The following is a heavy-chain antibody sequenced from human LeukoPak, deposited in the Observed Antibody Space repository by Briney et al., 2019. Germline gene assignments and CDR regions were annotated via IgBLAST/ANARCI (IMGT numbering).Heavy chain of an antibody. J-gene: IGHJ4*01. CDR3: ARHRDYYDT. CDR1: GATTKNRE. CDR2: IYSSGSA. V-gene: IGHV4-59*08. Sequence: SVILCFTQSVSGATTKNREWAWIWVAAGKGLEWIGYIYSSGSANYNPSLKSRVIISGDTSKNQISLNLTSVTAADTAVYFCARHRDYYDTWGHGTLVTVSS. D-gene: IGHD3-22*01.